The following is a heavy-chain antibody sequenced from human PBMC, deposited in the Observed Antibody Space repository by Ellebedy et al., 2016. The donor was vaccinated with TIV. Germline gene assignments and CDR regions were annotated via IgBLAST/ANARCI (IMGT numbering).Heavy chain of an antibody. CDR2: INGIGDTT. CDR1: GFTFSNYA. CDR3: AKAFGTGGNSNWYFDL. D-gene: IGHD4-23*01. Sequence: GESLKISCAASGFTFSNYAMSWVRQAPGMGLEWVSMINGIGDTTFDADSLKGRFTISRDNSKNTVYLEINSLRAEDTAVYYCAKAFGTGGNSNWYFDLWGRGTLVTVSP. J-gene: IGHJ2*01. V-gene: IGHV3-23*01.